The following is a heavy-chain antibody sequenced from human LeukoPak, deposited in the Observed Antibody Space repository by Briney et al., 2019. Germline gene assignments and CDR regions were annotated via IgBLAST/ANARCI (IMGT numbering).Heavy chain of an antibody. J-gene: IGHJ4*02. V-gene: IGHV3-48*03. CDR2: ISSSGSTI. D-gene: IGHD2-2*01. CDR3: ARGNCSSTSCFFDY. Sequence: PGGSLRLSCAASGFTFSSYEMNWVRQAPGKGLEWVSCISSSGSTIYYADSVKGRFTISRDNAKNSLYLQMNSLRAEDTAVYYCARGNCSSTSCFFDYWGQGTLVTVSS. CDR1: GFTFSSYE.